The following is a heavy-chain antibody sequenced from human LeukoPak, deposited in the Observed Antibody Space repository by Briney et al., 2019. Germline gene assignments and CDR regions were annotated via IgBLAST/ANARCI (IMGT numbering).Heavy chain of an antibody. CDR3: ATGYLYCSGGSCYSRYNWFDP. CDR1: GYTLTELS. CDR2: FDPEDGET. Sequence: ASVKVSCKVSGYTLTELSMHWVRLAPGKGLEWMGGFDPEDGETIYAQKFQGRVTMTEDTSTDTAYMELSSLRSEDTAVYYCATGYLYCSGGSCYSRYNWFDPWGQGTLVTVSS. V-gene: IGHV1-24*01. J-gene: IGHJ5*02. D-gene: IGHD2-15*01.